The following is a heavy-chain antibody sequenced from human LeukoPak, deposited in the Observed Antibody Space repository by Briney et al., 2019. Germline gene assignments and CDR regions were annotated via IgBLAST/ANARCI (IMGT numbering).Heavy chain of an antibody. D-gene: IGHD3-16*01. V-gene: IGHV3-23*01. CDR3: AKDVWGSSSGAFDI. Sequence: PGESLTLSCAASGLTFSNYVMRWVRQAPGKGLDWVSGIRGSGSSTYYGDYVKGGITISRDNAKNSMYLQMNRLRAEATTAYYCAKDVWGSSSGAFDIWGQGTMVTVSS. J-gene: IGHJ3*02. CDR1: GLTFSNYV. CDR2: IRGSGSST.